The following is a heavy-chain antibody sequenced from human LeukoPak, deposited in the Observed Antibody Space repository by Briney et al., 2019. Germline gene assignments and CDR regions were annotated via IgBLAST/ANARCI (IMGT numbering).Heavy chain of an antibody. J-gene: IGHJ4*02. CDR3: AKRVAYSSGYYWDY. CDR1: GFTFSSYA. Sequence: GGSLRLSCAASGFTFSSYAMSWVRQAPGKGLEWVSAISGAGGSTYYADSLKGRFTISRDNSKNTLYLQMNSLRVEDTAIYYCAKRVAYSSGYYWDYWGQGTLVTVSS. CDR2: ISGAGGST. V-gene: IGHV3-23*01. D-gene: IGHD6-19*01.